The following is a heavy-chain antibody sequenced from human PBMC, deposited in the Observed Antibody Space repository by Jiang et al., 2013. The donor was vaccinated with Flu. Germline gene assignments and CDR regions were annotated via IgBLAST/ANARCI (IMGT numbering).Heavy chain of an antibody. CDR3: ASNSLGKFDY. J-gene: IGHJ4*02. CDR1: GGSISSYS. D-gene: IGHD4-11*01. V-gene: IGHV4-59*08. CDR2: ISYSGST. Sequence: PGLVKPSETLSLTCTVSGGSISSYSWSWIRQPPGKELDWIGYISYSGSTNYNPSLKSRVTISVDTSKNHFSLKLSSVTAADTAVYYCASNSLGKFDYWGQGTLVTVSS.